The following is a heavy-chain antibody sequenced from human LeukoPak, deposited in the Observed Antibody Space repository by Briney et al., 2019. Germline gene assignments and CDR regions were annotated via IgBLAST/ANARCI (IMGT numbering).Heavy chain of an antibody. CDR2: ISYDGSNK. Sequence: PGRSLRLSCAASGFTFSSYAMHWVRQAPGKGLEWAAVISYDGSNKYYADSVKGRFTISRDNSKNTLYLQMNSLRAEDTAVYYCARDSAEGYYYYMDVWGKGTTVTVSS. CDR3: ARDSAEGYYYYMDV. V-gene: IGHV3-30*01. J-gene: IGHJ6*03. CDR1: GFTFSSYA.